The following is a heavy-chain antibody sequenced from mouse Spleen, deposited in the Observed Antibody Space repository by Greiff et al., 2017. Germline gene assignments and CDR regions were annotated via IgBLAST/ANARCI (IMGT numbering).Heavy chain of an antibody. CDR2: INYDGSST. D-gene: IGHD1-1*01. V-gene: IGHV5-16*01. Sequence: EVMLVESEGGLVQPGSSMKLSCTASGFTFSDYYMAWVRQVPEKGLEWVANINYDGSSTYYLDSLKSRFIISRDNAKNILYLQMSSLKSEDTATYYCARDLYGSPSYWYFDVWGAGTTVTVSS. CDR3: ARDLYGSPSYWYFDV. CDR1: GFTFSDYY. J-gene: IGHJ1*01.